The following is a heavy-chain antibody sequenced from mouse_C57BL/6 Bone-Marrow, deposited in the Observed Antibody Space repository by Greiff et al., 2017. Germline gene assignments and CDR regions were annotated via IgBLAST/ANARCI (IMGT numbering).Heavy chain of an antibody. CDR1: GYTFTSYW. Sequence: QVQLQQPGAELVMPGASVKLSCKASGYTFTSYWMHWVKQRPGQGLEWIGEIDPSDSYTNYNQKFKGKSTLTVDKSSGTAYMQLSSLTSEDSAVYYCASSVYYDYDRFAYWGQGTLVTVSA. J-gene: IGHJ3*01. CDR2: IDPSDSYT. V-gene: IGHV1-69*01. D-gene: IGHD2-4*01. CDR3: ASSVYYDYDRFAY.